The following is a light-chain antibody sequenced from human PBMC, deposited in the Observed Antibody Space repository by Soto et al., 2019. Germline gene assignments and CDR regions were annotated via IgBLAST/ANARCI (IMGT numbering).Light chain of an antibody. CDR2: ATS. CDR1: QGIAPY. Sequence: DVQMTQSPSSLSAFVGDRVTITCRASQGIAPYLTWFQQKPGKVPKLLIYATSTLQSGVPSRFRDSGSRTDFTLTISSLQPEDVGTYYCQKYNSAPLTFGGGTKVEIK. V-gene: IGKV1-27*01. CDR3: QKYNSAPLT. J-gene: IGKJ4*01.